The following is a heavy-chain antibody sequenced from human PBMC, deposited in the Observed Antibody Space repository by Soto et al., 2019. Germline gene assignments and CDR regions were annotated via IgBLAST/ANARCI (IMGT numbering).Heavy chain of an antibody. V-gene: IGHV3-30*14. CDR1: GFTFSSYS. D-gene: IGHD3-22*01. Sequence: QSGGSLRLSCAASGFTFSSYSMHWVRQAPGKGLEWLAVTSYDGSNKYYTDSVKGRFSISRDNSKNTLSLQINSLRAEDTAVYYCARDGYFYDGGGQYPDYWGQGTLVTVSS. J-gene: IGHJ4*02. CDR3: ARDGYFYDGGGQYPDY. CDR2: TSYDGSNK.